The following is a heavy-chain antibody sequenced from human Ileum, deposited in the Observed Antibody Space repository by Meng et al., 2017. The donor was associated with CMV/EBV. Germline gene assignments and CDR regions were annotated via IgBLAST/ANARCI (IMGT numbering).Heavy chain of an antibody. CDR2: INPNSGNT. CDR1: GYTFTSYD. D-gene: IGHD4-11*01. V-gene: IGHV1-8*03. J-gene: IGHJ5*02. Sequence: SCKASGYTFTSYDINWVRQATGQGLEWMEWINPNSGNTGYAQNFQGRLTITRNTAISTAYMELSSLRSEDTAVYYCARDSNYAWFDPWGQGTLVTVSS. CDR3: ARDSNYAWFDP.